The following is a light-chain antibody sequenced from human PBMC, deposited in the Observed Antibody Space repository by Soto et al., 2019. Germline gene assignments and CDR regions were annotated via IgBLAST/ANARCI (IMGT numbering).Light chain of an antibody. CDR2: EAS. J-gene: IGKJ1*01. Sequence: DIQMTQSPSTLSASVGDRVIITCRASQSISGSLAWYQQKPGKAPKLLIYEASNLKSGAPSRFSGSGSGTEYTLTISSLQPDDSASYYCQQYNGYWTFGQGTRVEIK. V-gene: IGKV1-5*03. CDR1: QSISGS. CDR3: QQYNGYWT.